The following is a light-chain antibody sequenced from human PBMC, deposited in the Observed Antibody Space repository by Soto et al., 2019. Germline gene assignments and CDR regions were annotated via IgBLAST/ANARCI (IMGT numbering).Light chain of an antibody. CDR2: DGT. CDR3: QEYNTYRT. V-gene: IGKV1-5*01. Sequence: DIQMTQSPSTLSASAGDRVTITCRTSQRTSNWLAWYQQKPGKAPKLLIYDGTNLESGVPTRFSGSGSGTEFTLTISSLQPDDFATYYCQEYNTYRTFGQGTKVEIK. J-gene: IGKJ1*01. CDR1: QRTSNW.